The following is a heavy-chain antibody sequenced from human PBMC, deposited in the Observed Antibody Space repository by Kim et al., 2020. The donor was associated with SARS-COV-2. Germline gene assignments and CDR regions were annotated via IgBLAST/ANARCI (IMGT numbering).Heavy chain of an antibody. CDR1: GFTFSSYG. J-gene: IGHJ4*02. D-gene: IGHD4-17*01. CDR3: ARDWRYGGNSGEDY. CDR2: IWYDGSNK. V-gene: IGHV3-33*01. Sequence: GGSLRLSCAASGFTFSSYGMHWVRQAPGKGLEWVAVIWYDGSNKYYADSVKGRFTISRDNSKNTLYLQMNSLRAEDTAVYYCARDWRYGGNSGEDYWGQGTLVTVSS.